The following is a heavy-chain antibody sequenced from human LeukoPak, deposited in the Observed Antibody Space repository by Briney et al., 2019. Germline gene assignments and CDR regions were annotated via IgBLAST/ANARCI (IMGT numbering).Heavy chain of an antibody. CDR3: ARGKVVTMVRGVITYFDY. D-gene: IGHD3-10*01. CDR1: GGTFSSYA. CDR2: IIPILGIA. Sequence: ASVKVSCKASGGTFSSYAISWVRQAPGQGLEWMGRIIPILGIANYAQKFQGRVTITADKSTSTAYMELSSLRSEDTAVYYCARGKVVTMVRGVITYFDYWGQGTLVTVSS. V-gene: IGHV1-69*04. J-gene: IGHJ4*02.